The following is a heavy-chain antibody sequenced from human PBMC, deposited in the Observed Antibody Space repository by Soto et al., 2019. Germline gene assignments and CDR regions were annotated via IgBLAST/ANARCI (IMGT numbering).Heavy chain of an antibody. CDR1: GFTFSSYS. V-gene: IGHV3-48*02. CDR3: ARDSSPRRGYSYGCYYFDY. Sequence: EVQLVESGGGLVQPGGSLRLSCAASGFTFSSYSMNWVRQAPGKGLEWVSYINSSSSTIYYADSVKGRFTISRDNAKNSLYLQMNSLRDEDTAVYYCARDSSPRRGYSYGCYYFDYWGQGTLVTVSS. J-gene: IGHJ4*02. D-gene: IGHD5-18*01. CDR2: INSSSSTI.